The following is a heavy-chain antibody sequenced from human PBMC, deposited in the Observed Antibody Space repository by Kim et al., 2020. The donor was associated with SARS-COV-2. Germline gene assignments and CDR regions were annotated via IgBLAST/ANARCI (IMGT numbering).Heavy chain of an antibody. V-gene: IGHV3-11*06. J-gene: IGHJ4*02. Sequence: VKGRFTISRDNAKNSLYLQMNSLRAEDTAVYYCARDLSSGYETGLDYFDYWGQGTLVTVSS. CDR3: ARDLSSGYETGLDYFDY. D-gene: IGHD5-12*01.